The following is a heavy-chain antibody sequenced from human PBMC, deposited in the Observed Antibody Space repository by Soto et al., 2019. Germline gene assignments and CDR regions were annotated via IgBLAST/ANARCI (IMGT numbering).Heavy chain of an antibody. CDR2: SYWDDDK. CDR3: AHRVLRTVFGLVTTTAIYFDF. CDR1: GFSLTTSGVG. D-gene: IGHD3-3*01. J-gene: IGHJ4*02. V-gene: IGHV2-5*02. Sequence: QITLKESGPTVVKPTETLTLTCTFSGFSLTTSGVGVGWVRQSPGKAPEWLAVSYWDDDKRYSTFLKSRLTITKDTSKNQVVLTMANVDPADTATYYCAHRVLRTVFGLVTTTAIYFDFWGQGTPVVVSS.